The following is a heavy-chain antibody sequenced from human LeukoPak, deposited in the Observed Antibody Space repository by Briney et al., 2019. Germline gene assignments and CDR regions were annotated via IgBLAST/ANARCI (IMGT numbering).Heavy chain of an antibody. CDR2: ISAHTGKS. J-gene: IGHJ6*02. CDR3: ARDPGYSYGTTSHYGMDV. Sequence: GASVKVSCKASGYTFSIYGITWVRQAPGQGLEWMGWISAHTGKSDYAQKFQNRVTLTRDTSTSTVYMELSSLRSEDTAVYYCARDPGYSYGTTSHYGMDVWSQGTTVTVSS. CDR1: GYTFSIYG. V-gene: IGHV1-18*01. D-gene: IGHD5-18*01.